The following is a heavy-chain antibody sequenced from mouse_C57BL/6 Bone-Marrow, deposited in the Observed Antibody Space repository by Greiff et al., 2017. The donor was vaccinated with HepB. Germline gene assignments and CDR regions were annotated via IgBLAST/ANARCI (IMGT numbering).Heavy chain of an antibody. J-gene: IGHJ1*03. CDR2: IWWDDDK. CDR3: ARGNYYGSSSYWYFDV. D-gene: IGHD1-1*01. V-gene: IGHV8-8*01. CDR1: GFSLSTLGMG. Sequence: QVTLKESGPGILQPSQTLSLTCSFSGFSLSTLGMGVGWIRQPSGKGLEWLAHIWWDDDKYYNPALKSRLTISKDTSKNQVFLKIANVDTADTATYYCARGNYYGSSSYWYFDVWGTGTTVTVSS.